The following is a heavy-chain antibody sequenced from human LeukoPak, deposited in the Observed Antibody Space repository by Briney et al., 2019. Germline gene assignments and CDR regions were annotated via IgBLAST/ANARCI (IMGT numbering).Heavy chain of an antibody. J-gene: IGHJ4*02. CDR1: GGSISSGSYY. CDR2: IYTSGST. D-gene: IGHD6-19*01. Sequence: PSEILSLTCTVSGGSISSGSYYWSWIRQPAGKGLEWIGRIYTSGSTNYNPSLKSRVTISVDTSKNQFSLKLSSVTAADTAVYYCARTEGQWLGGGLDYWGRGTLVTVSS. V-gene: IGHV4-61*02. CDR3: ARTEGQWLGGGLDY.